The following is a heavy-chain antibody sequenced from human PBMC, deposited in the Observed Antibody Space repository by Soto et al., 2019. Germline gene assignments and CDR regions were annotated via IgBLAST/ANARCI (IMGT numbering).Heavy chain of an antibody. V-gene: IGHV4-59*12. D-gene: IGHD5-18*01. Sequence: PSETLSLTCSVSGGAISSYYWSWIRQPPGKGLEWIAYIYYSGSTYYNPSLQSRVTISVDTSKNQFSLKLSSVTAEDTAVYYCTRSIQALGQGTLVTVS. CDR2: IYYSGST. J-gene: IGHJ5*02. CDR3: TRSIQA. CDR1: GGAISSYY.